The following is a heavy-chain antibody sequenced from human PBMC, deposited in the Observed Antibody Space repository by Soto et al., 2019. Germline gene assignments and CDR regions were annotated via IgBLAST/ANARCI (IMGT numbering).Heavy chain of an antibody. CDR3: PKQKISVRGSYYYGLNV. CDR1: GYTFSTNW. CDR2: IYPGDSDT. J-gene: IGHJ6*02. D-gene: IGHD2-15*01. Sequence: PGESLKISCKGSGYTFSTNWIGWVRQMPGKGLAWMGIIYPGDSDTRYSPSFQGQVTISADKSISTAYLQWSSLKASDTALYYWPKQKISVRGSYYYGLNVCGQGPTVTASS. V-gene: IGHV5-51*01.